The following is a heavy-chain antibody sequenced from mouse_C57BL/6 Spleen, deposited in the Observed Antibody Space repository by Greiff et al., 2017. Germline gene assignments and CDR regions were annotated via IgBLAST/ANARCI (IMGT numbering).Heavy chain of an antibody. D-gene: IGHD1-1*01. J-gene: IGHJ4*01. CDR1: GFTFSDYG. Sequence: EVQVVESGGGLVKPGGSLKLSCAASGFTFSDYGMHWVRQAPEKGLEWVAYISSGSSTIYYADTVQGRFTISRDNAKDTLFLKMTSLRSEDTAMYYSASPYLYYGSSYAMDYWGQGTSVTVSS. CDR2: ISSGSSTI. V-gene: IGHV5-17*01. CDR3: ASPYLYYGSSYAMDY.